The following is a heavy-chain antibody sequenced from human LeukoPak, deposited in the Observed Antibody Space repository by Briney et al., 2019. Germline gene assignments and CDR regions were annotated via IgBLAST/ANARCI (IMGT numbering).Heavy chain of an antibody. Sequence: SETLSLTCTVSGDSISSSSYYWGWIRQSPGKGLEWIGSIYHSGSTYYNPSLKSRVTISVDTSKNQFSLKLSSVTAADTAVYYCARGEHSSSWAYMDVWGKGTTVTVSS. CDR1: GDSISSSSYY. CDR2: IYHSGST. J-gene: IGHJ6*03. D-gene: IGHD6-13*01. CDR3: ARGEHSSSWAYMDV. V-gene: IGHV4-39*07.